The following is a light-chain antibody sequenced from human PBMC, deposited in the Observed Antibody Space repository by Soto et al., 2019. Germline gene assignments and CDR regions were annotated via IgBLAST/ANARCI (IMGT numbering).Light chain of an antibody. CDR1: QIVSSSY. J-gene: IGKJ5*01. CDR3: QQYGSSQIT. V-gene: IGKV3-20*01. CDR2: GAS. Sequence: EIVLTQSPGTLSLSPGERATLSCRASQIVSSSYLVWYQQKPGQAPGLLIYGASSRATGIPDRFSGSGSGTDFTLTISRLEPEDFAVYYCQQYGSSQITFGQGTRLEIK.